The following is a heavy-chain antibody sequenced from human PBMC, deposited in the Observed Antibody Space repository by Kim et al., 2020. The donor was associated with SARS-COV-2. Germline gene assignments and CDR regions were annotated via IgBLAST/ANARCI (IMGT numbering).Heavy chain of an antibody. D-gene: IGHD6-19*01. CDR3: ARLKYSSGCWY. Sequence: TLSLTCTVSGGSISSSSYYWGWIRQPPGKGLEWIGSIYYSGSTYYNPSLKSRVTISVDTSKNQFSLKLSSVTAADTAVYYCARLKYSSGCWYWGQGTLVTVSS. V-gene: IGHV4-39*01. J-gene: IGHJ4*02. CDR2: IYYSGST. CDR1: GGSISSSSYY.